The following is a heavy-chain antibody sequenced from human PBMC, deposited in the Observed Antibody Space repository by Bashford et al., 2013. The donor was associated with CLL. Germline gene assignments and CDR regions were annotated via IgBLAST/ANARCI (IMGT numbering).Heavy chain of an antibody. D-gene: IGHD2-8*01. CDR2: ISYDGSNK. J-gene: IGHJ2*01. Sequence: GGSLRLSCAASGFTFSSYAMHWVRQAPGKGLEWVAVISYDGSNKYYADSVKGRFTISRDNSKNTLYLQMNSLRAEDTAVYYCASLTDRHIVLIRGDWYFDLLGPWHPGHRLL. CDR3: ASLTDRHIVLIRGDWYFDL. CDR1: GFTFSSYA. V-gene: IGHV3-30-3*01.